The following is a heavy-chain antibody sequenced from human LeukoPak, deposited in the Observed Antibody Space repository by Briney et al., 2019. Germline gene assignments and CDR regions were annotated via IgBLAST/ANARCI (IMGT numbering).Heavy chain of an antibody. V-gene: IGHV3-11*01. CDR1: GFTCSDYY. CDR2: ISSSGSTI. J-gene: IGHJ1*01. Sequence: PGGSLRLSGAASGFTCSDYYMSWIRQAPGKGLEWVSYISSSGSTIYYADSVKGRFTISRDNSKNTLYLQMNSLRAEDTAVYYCANTGYSSGCPFCAPAEYFQHWGQGTLVTVSS. D-gene: IGHD6-19*01. CDR3: ANTGYSSGCPFCAPAEYFQH.